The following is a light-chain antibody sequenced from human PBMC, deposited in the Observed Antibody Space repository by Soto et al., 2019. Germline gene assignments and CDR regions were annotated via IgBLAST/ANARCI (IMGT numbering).Light chain of an antibody. Sequence: QPVLNQPASVSGSPGRSGTISCTGTSSDVGSYNRVSWYQQPPGTAPKLMIYEVSNRPSGVPDRFSGSKSGNTASLTISGLQAEDEADYYCSSYTSSSTFVFGTGTKVTVL. CDR1: SSDVGSYNR. J-gene: IGLJ1*01. CDR3: SSYTSSSTFV. CDR2: EVS. V-gene: IGLV2-18*02.